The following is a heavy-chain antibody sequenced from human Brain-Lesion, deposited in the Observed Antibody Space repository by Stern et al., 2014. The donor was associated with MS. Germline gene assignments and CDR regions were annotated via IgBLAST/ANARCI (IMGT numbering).Heavy chain of an antibody. D-gene: IGHD2-2*01. J-gene: IGHJ5*02. CDR1: GYSITSSAFP. CDR3: ARGRSRVHPPLDP. V-gene: IGHV4-30-2*01. CDR2: MYSGGST. Sequence: QLQLQESGSGLVKPSQTLSLTCSVSGYSITSSAFPWTWIRPAPGKGLEWIGYMYSGGSTLSNTSLSRRVNLTDDPTNTQFSLRLNSVTAADTAVYYCARGRSRVHPPLDPWGQGTLVTVSS.